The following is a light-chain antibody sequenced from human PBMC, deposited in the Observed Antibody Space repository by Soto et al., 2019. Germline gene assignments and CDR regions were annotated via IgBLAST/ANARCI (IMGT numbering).Light chain of an antibody. J-gene: IGKJ4*01. V-gene: IGKV3-11*01. CDR2: DAS. Sequence: EIVLTQSPATLSLSPGERATLSCRASQRVSSYLAWYQQKPGRAPRLLIYDASNRATGIPARFSGSGSGTDFTLTISSLEPEDFAVYYCQQRSNWPMLTFGGGTKVEIK. CDR3: QQRSNWPMLT. CDR1: QRVSSY.